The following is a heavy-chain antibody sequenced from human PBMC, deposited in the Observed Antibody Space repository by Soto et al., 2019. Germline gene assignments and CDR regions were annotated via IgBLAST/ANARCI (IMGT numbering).Heavy chain of an antibody. CDR3: ASGIQLWLRRINNGYSG. J-gene: IGHJ4*02. Sequence: QVQLVQSVAEVKKPESSVKVSCKAPGGTFSTYAISWVRQAPGQGLEWMGGIIPMFGTANYAQRFQDRVTITADESTKTVYMELSSLRSEDTAVYFCASGIQLWLRRINNGYSGWGQGTLVTVSS. CDR1: GGTFSTYA. CDR2: IIPMFGTA. D-gene: IGHD5-18*01. V-gene: IGHV1-69*12.